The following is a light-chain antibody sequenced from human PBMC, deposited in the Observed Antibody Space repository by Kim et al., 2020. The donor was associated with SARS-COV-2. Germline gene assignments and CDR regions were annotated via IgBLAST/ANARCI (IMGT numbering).Light chain of an antibody. CDR1: QSVSSN. CDR3: QQYNNWPPWT. J-gene: IGKJ1*01. V-gene: IGKV3-15*01. CDR2: GAS. Sequence: PGERAPLPCRASQSVSSNLAWYQQKPGQAPRLLIYGASTRATGIPARFSGSGSGTEFTLTISSLQSEDFAVYYCQQYNNWPPWTFGQGTKVDIK.